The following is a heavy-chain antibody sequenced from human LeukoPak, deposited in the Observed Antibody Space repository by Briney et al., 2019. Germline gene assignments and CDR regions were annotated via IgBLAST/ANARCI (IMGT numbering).Heavy chain of an antibody. D-gene: IGHD3-22*01. CDR1: GGTFSSYA. Sequence: SVTLSFKSSGGTFSSYAISWVRRAPGQRLGWMRRIMPICGTANYAQEFQGRVTITTDESTSTAYMELSSLRSEDTAVYYCARGYYDSSGYYYDDYWGQGTLVTVSS. CDR3: ARGYYDSSGYYYDDY. J-gene: IGHJ4*02. V-gene: IGHV1-69*05. CDR2: IMPICGTA.